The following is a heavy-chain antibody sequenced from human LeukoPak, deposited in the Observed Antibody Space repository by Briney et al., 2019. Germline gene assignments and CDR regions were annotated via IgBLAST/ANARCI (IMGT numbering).Heavy chain of an antibody. CDR1: GFIFSSYS. CDR3: ARRAVTGSNYFDY. Sequence: GGSLRLSCAASGFIFSSYSMNWVRQAPGKGLEWVSYISSSSSTIYYADSVKGRFTISRDSAKNSVYLQMNSLRDEDTAVYYCARRAVTGSNYFDYWGQGSLVTVSS. CDR2: ISSSSSTI. V-gene: IGHV3-48*02. J-gene: IGHJ4*02. D-gene: IGHD6-19*01.